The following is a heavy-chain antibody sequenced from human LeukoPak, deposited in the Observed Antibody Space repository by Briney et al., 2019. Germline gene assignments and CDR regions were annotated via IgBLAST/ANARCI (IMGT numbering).Heavy chain of an antibody. D-gene: IGHD6-13*01. J-gene: IGHJ4*02. V-gene: IGHV3-13*01. CDR2: IGTAGDT. CDR3: ARGAAAAGTMDY. CDR1: GFTFSSYD. Sequence: GGTLRLSCAASGFTFSSYDMHWLREATGKGLEWASAIGTAGDTYYPGSVKGRFTISRENAKNSLYLQMNSLRAGDTAVYYCARGAAAAGTMDYWGQGTLVTVSS.